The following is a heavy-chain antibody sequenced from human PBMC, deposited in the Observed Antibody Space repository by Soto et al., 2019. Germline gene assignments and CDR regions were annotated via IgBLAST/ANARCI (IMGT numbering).Heavy chain of an antibody. CDR3: ARSRIAVAGTVYYYYGVDV. Sequence: ASVKVSCKASGYTFTGYYMHWVRQAPGQGLEWMGWINPNSGGTNYAQKFQGWVTMTRDTSISTAYMELSRLRSDDTAVYYCARSRIAVAGTVYYYYGVDVLGQGTTVTVSS. V-gene: IGHV1-2*04. J-gene: IGHJ6*02. CDR2: INPNSGGT. D-gene: IGHD6-19*01. CDR1: GYTFTGYY.